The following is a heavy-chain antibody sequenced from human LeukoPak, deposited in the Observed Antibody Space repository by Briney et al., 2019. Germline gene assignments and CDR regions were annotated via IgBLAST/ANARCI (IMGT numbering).Heavy chain of an antibody. V-gene: IGHV4-39*07. D-gene: IGHD4-11*01. CDR1: GGSISSTYYY. J-gene: IGHJ4*02. CDR3: ASLNNDYLFDFEN. Sequence: SETLSLTCSVSGGSISSTYYYWGWNRQPPGKGLEWIGSIYFSGNTYYNPSLKSRVTISVDTSEKHFSLRLSSVTAADTAVYYCASLNNDYLFDFENWGQGTLITVSS. CDR2: IYFSGNT.